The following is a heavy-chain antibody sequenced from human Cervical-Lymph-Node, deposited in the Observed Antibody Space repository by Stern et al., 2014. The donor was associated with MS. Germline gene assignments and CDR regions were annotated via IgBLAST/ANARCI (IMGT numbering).Heavy chain of an antibody. V-gene: IGHV4-39*01. CDR1: GGPISSSNFY. Sequence: QVQLQESGPGLVKPSETVSLTCTVSGGPISSSNFYWGWIRQPPGKGLEWIGSIYDSETTRYNSSLKSRVILSVDTSKNQFSLKLTAVTAADTAVYYCARQPNGRFDPWGQGILVTVSS. J-gene: IGHJ5*02. CDR3: ARQPNGRFDP. CDR2: IYDSETT. D-gene: IGHD4/OR15-4a*01.